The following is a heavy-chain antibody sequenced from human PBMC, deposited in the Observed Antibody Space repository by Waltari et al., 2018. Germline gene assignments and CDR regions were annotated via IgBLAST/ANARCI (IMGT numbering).Heavy chain of an antibody. Sequence: QLQLQESGPGLVKPSETLSLTCTVSGGSISSSSYYWGWIRQPPGKGLEWIGSIYYSGSTYYNPTLKSRVTISVDTAKNQFSLKLSSVTAEDTAVYYCARAPRGSSSWYYFDYWGQGTLVTVSS. CDR3: ARAPRGSSSWYYFDY. CDR2: IYYSGST. J-gene: IGHJ4*02. V-gene: IGHV4-39*07. D-gene: IGHD6-13*01. CDR1: GGSISSSSYY.